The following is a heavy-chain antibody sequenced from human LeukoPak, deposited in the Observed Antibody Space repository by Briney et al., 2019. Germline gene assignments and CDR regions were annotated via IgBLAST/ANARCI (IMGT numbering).Heavy chain of an antibody. CDR2: IYYSGST. CDR3: ARRGVPAMGYDY. Sequence: SETLSLTCTVSGGSISSYYWSWIRQPPGKGLEWIGYIYYSGSTNYNPSLKSRVTISVDTSKNQFSLKLSSVTAADTAVYYCARRGVPAMGYDYWGQGTLVTVSS. CDR1: GGSISSYY. J-gene: IGHJ4*02. D-gene: IGHD5-18*01. V-gene: IGHV4-59*01.